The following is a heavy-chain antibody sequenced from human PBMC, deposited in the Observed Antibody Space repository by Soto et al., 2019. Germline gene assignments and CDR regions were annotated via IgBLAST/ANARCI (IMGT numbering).Heavy chain of an antibody. J-gene: IGHJ6*02. Sequence: QVQLQESGPGLVKPLETLSLTCTVSGGSVSSGSYYWSWIRQPPGKGLEWIGYIYYSGSTNYNPSLKSRVTISVDTSKNQFSLKLSSVTAADTAVYYCARDRKVVTTHVRTYYYGMDVWGQGTTVTVSS. V-gene: IGHV4-61*01. CDR3: ARDRKVVTTHVRTYYYGMDV. D-gene: IGHD2-21*02. CDR2: IYYSGST. CDR1: GGSVSSGSYY.